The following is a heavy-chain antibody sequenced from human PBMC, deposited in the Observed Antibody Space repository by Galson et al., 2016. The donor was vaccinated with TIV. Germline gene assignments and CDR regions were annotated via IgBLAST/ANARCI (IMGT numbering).Heavy chain of an antibody. D-gene: IGHD1/OR15-1a*01. V-gene: IGHV3-23*01. J-gene: IGHJ4*02. Sequence: SLRLSCAASGFTSSKFPMSWVRQAPGKGLEWVSTSISRGDETFYADSVQGRFTISRDNSRNTLYLQMDSLRAEDTAVYYCAKRNCINCRYFYYFDNWGLGTLVAVSS. CDR3: AKRNCINCRYFYYFDN. CDR1: GFTSSKFP. CDR2: SISRGDET.